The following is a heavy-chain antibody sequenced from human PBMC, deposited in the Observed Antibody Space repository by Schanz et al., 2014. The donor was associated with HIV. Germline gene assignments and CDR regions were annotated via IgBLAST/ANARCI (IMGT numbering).Heavy chain of an antibody. V-gene: IGHV3-21*01. CDR2: IGDSDSYI. CDR1: GFTFDSYG. CDR3: ARDNHQSYGMDA. J-gene: IGHJ6*02. Sequence: VQLAESGGGVVRPGRSLRLSCAASGFTFDSYGINWVRQAPGKGLEWVSCIGDSDSYIYYADSVKGRFTISRDDAKNSLYLQMNSLRAEDTAVYYCARDNHQSYGMDAWGQGTTVTVS.